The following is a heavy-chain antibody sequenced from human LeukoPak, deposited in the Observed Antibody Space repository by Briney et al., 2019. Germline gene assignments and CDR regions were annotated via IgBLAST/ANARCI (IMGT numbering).Heavy chain of an antibody. J-gene: IGHJ4*02. CDR2: ITSDSRTT. Sequence: PGGSLRLSCAASGFTFSDYSMNWVRQAPGKGLECLSYITSDSRTTWYADSVKGRFTISRDNSKNTLHLQMISLRAEDTAVYYCARDQGTWGYGYNFDYWGQGTLVTVSS. V-gene: IGHV3-48*01. CDR1: GFTFSDYS. D-gene: IGHD3-16*01. CDR3: ARDQGTWGYGYNFDY.